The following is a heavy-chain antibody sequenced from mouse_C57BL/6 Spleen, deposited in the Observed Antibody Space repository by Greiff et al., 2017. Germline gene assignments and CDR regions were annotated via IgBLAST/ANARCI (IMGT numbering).Heavy chain of an antibody. J-gene: IGHJ4*01. CDR1: GYTFTSYW. CDR2: IDPNSGGT. CDR3: ARPTGSSCGNDAMDY. Sequence: VQLQQSGAELVKPGASVKLSCKASGYTFTSYWMHWVKQRPGRGLEWIGRIDPNSGGTKYNEKFKSKATLTVDKPSSTAYMQISSLTSEDYAVYYGARPTGSSCGNDAMDYWGQGTSVTVSS. V-gene: IGHV1-72*01. D-gene: IGHD1-1*01.